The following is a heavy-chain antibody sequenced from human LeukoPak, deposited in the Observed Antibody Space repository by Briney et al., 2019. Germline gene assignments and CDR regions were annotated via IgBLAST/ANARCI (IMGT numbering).Heavy chain of an antibody. V-gene: IGHV3-33*08. CDR3: ARAVREYGMDV. CDR2: IWYDGSNK. J-gene: IGHJ6*02. Sequence: PGRSLRLSCAASGFTFSSYAMHWVRQAPGKGLEWVAVIWYDGSNKYYADSVKGRFTISRDNSKNTLYLQMNSLRAEDTAVYYCARAVREYGMDVWGQGTTVTVSS. CDR1: GFTFSSYA.